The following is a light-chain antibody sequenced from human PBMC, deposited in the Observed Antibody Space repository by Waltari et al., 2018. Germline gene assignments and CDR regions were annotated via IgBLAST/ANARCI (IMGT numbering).Light chain of an antibody. V-gene: IGKV3-20*01. CDR2: AAS. J-gene: IGKJ1*01. Sequence: EVVLTQSPGTLSLSPGERATLSCRASQSVSQYLAWYQQRPGQAPRLLIYAASTRDTGIPDRFSGSGSGTDFSLTISRLEPEDFAVYYCQNHERLPATFGQGTKVEIK. CDR1: QSVSQY. CDR3: QNHERLPAT.